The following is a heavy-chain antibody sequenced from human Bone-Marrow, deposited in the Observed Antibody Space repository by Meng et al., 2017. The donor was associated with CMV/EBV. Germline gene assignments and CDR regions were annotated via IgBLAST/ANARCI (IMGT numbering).Heavy chain of an antibody. CDR3: ARDHGSSSGYFDY. J-gene: IGHJ4*02. CDR1: GGSISSGGSY. Sequence: VSGGSISSGGSYWRWIRQHPGKGLEWIGYIYYSGSTYYNPSLKSRVTISVDTSKNQFSLKLSSVTAADTAVYYCARDHGSSSGYFDYWGQGTLVTVSS. V-gene: IGHV4-31*02. D-gene: IGHD6-6*01. CDR2: IYYSGST.